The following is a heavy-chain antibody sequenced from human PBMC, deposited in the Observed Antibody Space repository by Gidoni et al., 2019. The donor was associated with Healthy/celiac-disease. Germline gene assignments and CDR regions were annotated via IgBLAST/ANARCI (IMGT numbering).Heavy chain of an antibody. D-gene: IGHD6-19*01. CDR3: TRDPVGSSGWYSAFDI. CDR2: IRSKAYGGTT. CDR1: GFTCGDSA. Sequence: EVQLVESGGGLVQPGRSLRLSCTASGFTCGDSAMSWFRQAPGKGLEWVGFIRSKAYGGTTEYAASVKGRFTISRDDSKSIAYLQMNSLKTEDTAVYYCTRDPVGSSGWYSAFDIWGQGTMVTVSS. V-gene: IGHV3-49*03. J-gene: IGHJ3*02.